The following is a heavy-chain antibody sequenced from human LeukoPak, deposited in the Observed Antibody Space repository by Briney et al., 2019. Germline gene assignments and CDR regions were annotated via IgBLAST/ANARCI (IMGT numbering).Heavy chain of an antibody. CDR2: IWYDGSNK. CDR3: ARGPYYDILANWFDP. D-gene: IGHD3-9*01. CDR1: GFTFSSYG. Sequence: SGGSLRLSCAASGFTFSSYGMHWVRQAPGKGLEWVAVIWYDGSNKYYADSVKGRFTISRENSQNTLYLQMNSLRAEDTAVYYCARGPYYDILANWFDPWGQGTLVTVSS. J-gene: IGHJ5*02. V-gene: IGHV3-33*01.